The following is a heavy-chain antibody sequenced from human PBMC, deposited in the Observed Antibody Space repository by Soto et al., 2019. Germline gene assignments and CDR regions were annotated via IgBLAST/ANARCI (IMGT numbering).Heavy chain of an antibody. CDR1: GFTFSSYA. Sequence: GGSLRLSCAASGFTFSSYAMSWVRQAPGKGLEWVSFISGSDDSTYYADSVKGRFTISRDNSKNTLYLQINSLRAEDTAIYYCAKDKSMGAGSYSYFDSWGQGTLVTVSS. CDR3: AKDKSMGAGSYSYFDS. D-gene: IGHD1-26*01. CDR2: ISGSDDST. V-gene: IGHV3-23*01. J-gene: IGHJ4*02.